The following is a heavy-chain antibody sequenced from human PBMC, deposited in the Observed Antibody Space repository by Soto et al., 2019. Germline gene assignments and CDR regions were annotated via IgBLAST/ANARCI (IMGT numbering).Heavy chain of an antibody. D-gene: IGHD2-2*01. Sequence: SETLSLTCTVSGDSISSYSWSWIRQPPGKGLEWIGYISYSGSTNYNPSLRSRVTISIDRSKNQFSLKLSSVTAADTAVYYCARVPDYWGQGILVTVSS. V-gene: IGHV4-59*12. J-gene: IGHJ4*02. CDR3: ARVPDY. CDR2: ISYSGST. CDR1: GDSISSYS.